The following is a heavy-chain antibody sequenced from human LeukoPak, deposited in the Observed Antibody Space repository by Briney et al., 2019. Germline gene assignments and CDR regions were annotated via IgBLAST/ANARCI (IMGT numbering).Heavy chain of an antibody. V-gene: IGHV3-30*18. J-gene: IGHJ6*03. CDR2: ISNDGTKE. CDR1: GFTFTIYG. Sequence: GGSLRLSCAASGFTFTIYGMHWVRQAPGKGLEWVATISNDGTKEYYTDSVKGRFTISRDNSKNALYLQMSSLTTEDTAVYYCAKDGGVRGPDYYYYMDVWGTGTTVTIYS. CDR3: AKDGGVRGPDYYYYMDV. D-gene: IGHD3-10*01.